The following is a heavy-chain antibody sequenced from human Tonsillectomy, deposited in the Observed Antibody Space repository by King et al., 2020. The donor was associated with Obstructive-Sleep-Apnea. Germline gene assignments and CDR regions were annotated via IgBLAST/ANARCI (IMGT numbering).Heavy chain of an antibody. Sequence: VQLQESGPGLVKPSETLSLTCTVSGDSISTYYWSWIRQPPGKGLEWIGYIYYSGSTSYNASLKSRVTISVATSKNQFSLKLRSVTAADTAVYYCARDLGYSYGIDYWGQGTLVTVSS. CDR3: ARDLGYSYGIDY. J-gene: IGHJ4*02. D-gene: IGHD5-18*01. CDR2: IYYSGST. CDR1: GDSISTYY. V-gene: IGHV4-59*01.